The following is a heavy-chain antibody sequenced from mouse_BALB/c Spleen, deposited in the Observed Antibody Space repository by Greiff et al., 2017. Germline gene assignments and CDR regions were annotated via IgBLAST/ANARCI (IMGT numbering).Heavy chain of an antibody. CDR3: ARQVYDYGFDY. J-gene: IGHJ2*01. CDR2: ISSGGGST. D-gene: IGHD2-4*01. Sequence: EVQRVESGGGLVKPGGSLKLSCAASGFAFSSYDMSWVRQTPEKRLEWVAYISSGGGSTYYPDTVKGRFTISRDNAKNTLYLQMSSLKSEDTAMYYCARQVYDYGFDYWGQGTTLTVSS. V-gene: IGHV5-12-1*01. CDR1: GFAFSSYD.